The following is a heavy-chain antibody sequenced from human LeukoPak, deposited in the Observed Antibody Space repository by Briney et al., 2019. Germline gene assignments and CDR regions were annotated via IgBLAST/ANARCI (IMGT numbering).Heavy chain of an antibody. D-gene: IGHD3-22*01. CDR2: MYSGGST. CDR3: ARVVNMIVVVHDAFDI. J-gene: IGHJ3*02. CDR1: GFTVSSNY. V-gene: IGHV3-66*01. Sequence: GGSLRLSCAASGFTVSSNYISWVRQAPGKGLQWVSIMYSGGSTYYADSVKGRFTISRDNAKNSLYLQMNSLRAEDTAVYYCARVVNMIVVVHDAFDIWGQGTMVTVSS.